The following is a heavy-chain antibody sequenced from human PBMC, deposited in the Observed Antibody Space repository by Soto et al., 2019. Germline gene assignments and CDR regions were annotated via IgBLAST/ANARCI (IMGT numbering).Heavy chain of an antibody. CDR2: IYYSGST. J-gene: IGHJ5*02. V-gene: IGHV4-39*01. CDR3: ARSIVATISWFDP. D-gene: IGHD5-12*01. CDR1: GGSISSSSYY. Sequence: QLQLQESGPGLVKPSETLSLTCTVSGGSISSSSYYWGWIRQPPGTGLEWIGSIYYSGSTYYNPSLTSRVTISVDTSKNQFSLKLSSVTAADTAVYYCARSIVATISWFDPWGQGTLVTVSS.